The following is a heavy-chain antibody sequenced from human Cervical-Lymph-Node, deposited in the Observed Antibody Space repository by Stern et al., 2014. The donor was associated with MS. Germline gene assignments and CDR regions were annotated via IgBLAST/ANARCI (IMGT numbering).Heavy chain of an antibody. CDR1: GGTFSSYA. V-gene: IGHV1-69*01. D-gene: IGHD3-16*02. CDR2: IIPIFGTA. Sequence: VQLVQSGAAVKKPGSSVKVSCKASGGTFSSYAIRWVRQAPGQGLEWMGGIIPIFGTANYAQKFQGRVTITADESTSTAYMELSSLRSEDTAVYYCARGPYDYVWGSYRYTEYFQHWGQGTLVTVSS. CDR3: ARGPYDYVWGSYRYTEYFQH. J-gene: IGHJ1*01.